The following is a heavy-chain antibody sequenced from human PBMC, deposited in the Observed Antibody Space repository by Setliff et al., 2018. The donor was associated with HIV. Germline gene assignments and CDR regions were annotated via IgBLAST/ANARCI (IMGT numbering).Heavy chain of an antibody. CDR1: GGTFSSHS. CDR3: ARDIPHDQPFWSGSTRFDP. V-gene: IGHV1-69*10. J-gene: IGHJ5*02. CDR2: IGPLFHVA. D-gene: IGHD3-3*01. Sequence: SVKVSCKASGGTFSSHSTSWVRQAPGQGLEWLGGIGPLFHVADYAQKFQGRVTITADKSTTPAYMELSSLRSEDTAVYYCARDIPHDQPFWSGSTRFDPWGQGTLVTVPQ.